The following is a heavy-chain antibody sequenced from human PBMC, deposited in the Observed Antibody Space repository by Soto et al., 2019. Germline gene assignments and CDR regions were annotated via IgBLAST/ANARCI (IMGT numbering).Heavy chain of an antibody. D-gene: IGHD3-10*01. V-gene: IGHV1-18*01. CDR1: GYTFTNYD. CDR2: ISTYTGNT. CDR3: ARVYYYGSGRPTPGGMDV. J-gene: IGHJ6*02. Sequence: QVHLVQSGAEVKKPGASVKVCCKASGYTFTNYDINWVRQAPGQGLEWMGWISTYTGNTNYAQKLQGRVTMTTDTSTTTAYMQLRSLRSDDTAVYYCARVYYYGSGRPTPGGMDVWGQGTPVTVYS.